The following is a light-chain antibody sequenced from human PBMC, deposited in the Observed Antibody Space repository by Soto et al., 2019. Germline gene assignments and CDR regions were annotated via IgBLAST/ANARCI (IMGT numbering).Light chain of an antibody. CDR2: GSS. Sequence: VLTQSPGTLSLSPGERATLSCRASQSVSNNYLAWYQQKPGQGPRLLIFGSSDRATGIPDRFSASGSGTDFSLTISRLEPENFVVYYCQQYGTPPPVTFGQGTKLEIK. J-gene: IGKJ2*01. CDR3: QQYGTPPPVT. CDR1: QSVSNNY. V-gene: IGKV3-20*01.